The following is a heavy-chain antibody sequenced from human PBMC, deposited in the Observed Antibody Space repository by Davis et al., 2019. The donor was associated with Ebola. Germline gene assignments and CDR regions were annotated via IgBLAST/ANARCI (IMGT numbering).Heavy chain of an antibody. V-gene: IGHV4-61*09. D-gene: IGHD2-2*01. Sequence: PSETLSLTCIVSAGSISSGRYHWSWIQQSAGKGLEWIGHIYTSGSTNYHPSLKSRITILVDTSKNQFSLKLSSVTAADTAVYYCARGGGLYCTTSSCYVYYGMDVWGQGTTVTVSS. CDR2: IYTSGST. CDR3: ARGGGLYCTTSSCYVYYGMDV. CDR1: AGSISSGRYH. J-gene: IGHJ6*02.